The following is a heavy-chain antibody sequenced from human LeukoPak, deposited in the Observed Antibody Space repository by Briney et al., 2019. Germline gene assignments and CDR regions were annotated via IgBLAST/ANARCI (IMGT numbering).Heavy chain of an antibody. CDR3: ASARRSNYGSLGE. CDR2: IYSGGST. CDR1: VFTVSSNY. J-gene: IGHJ4*02. V-gene: IGHV3-53*01. Sequence: GGSLRLSCAASVFTVSSNYMSWVRQAPGKGLEWVSAIYSGGSTFYADPVKGRFSISRDNSKNTLYLQINSLRAEDTAVYYCASARRSNYGSLGEGGQGPLVTVSS. D-gene: IGHD5-18*01.